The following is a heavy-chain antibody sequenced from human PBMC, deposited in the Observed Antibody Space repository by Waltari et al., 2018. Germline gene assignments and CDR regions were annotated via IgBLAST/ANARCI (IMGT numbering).Heavy chain of an antibody. D-gene: IGHD2-2*01. V-gene: IGHV4-34*01. J-gene: IGHJ5*02. CDR3: ARERGRLVVPAANNWFDP. CDR1: GGSFRGSY. Sequence: QVQLQQWGAGLLKPSETPSLTCAVYGGSFRGSYWSWTRQPPGQGLEWIGEINHSGSTNYNPSLKSRVTISVDTSKNQFSLKLSSVTAADTAVYYCARERGRLVVPAANNWFDPWGQGTLVTVSS. CDR2: INHSGST.